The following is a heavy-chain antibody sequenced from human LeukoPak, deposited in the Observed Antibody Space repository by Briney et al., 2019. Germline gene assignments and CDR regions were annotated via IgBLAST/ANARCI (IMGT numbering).Heavy chain of an antibody. CDR1: GFTFSSYG. Sequence: GGSLRLSCAASGFTFSSYGMHWVRQAPGKGLEWVAVIWYDGSNKYYADSVKGRFTISRDNSKNTLYLQMNSLRAEDTAVYHCANDGGPAHLDAFDIWGQGTMVTVSS. V-gene: IGHV3-33*06. J-gene: IGHJ3*02. CDR3: ANDGGPAHLDAFDI. D-gene: IGHD4-23*01. CDR2: IWYDGSNK.